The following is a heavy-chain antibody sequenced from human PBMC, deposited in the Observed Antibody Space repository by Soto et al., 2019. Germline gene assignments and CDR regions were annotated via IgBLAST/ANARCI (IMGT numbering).Heavy chain of an antibody. D-gene: IGHD6-13*01. Sequence: GASVKVSCKASGYTFTSYGISWVRQAPGQGLEWMGWISAYNGNTNYAQKLQGRVTMTTDTSTSTAYMELRSLRSDDTAVYYCARDKEGSSSWYPPYYYYMDVWGKGTTVTVSS. J-gene: IGHJ6*03. V-gene: IGHV1-18*01. CDR1: GYTFTSYG. CDR3: ARDKEGSSSWYPPYYYYMDV. CDR2: ISAYNGNT.